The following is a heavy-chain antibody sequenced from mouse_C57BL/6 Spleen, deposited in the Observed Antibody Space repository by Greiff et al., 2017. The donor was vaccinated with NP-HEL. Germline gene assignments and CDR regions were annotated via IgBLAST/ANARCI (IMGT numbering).Heavy chain of an antibody. CDR3: ARSPTMVTAGAMDY. CDR1: GYAFSSSW. V-gene: IGHV1-82*01. Sequence: VQLQQSGPELVKPGASVKISCKASGYAFSSSWMNWVKQRPGKGPEWIGRIYPGDGDTNYNGKFKGKATLTADKSSSTAYMQLSSLTSEDSAVYFCARSPTMVTAGAMDYWGQGTSVTVSS. D-gene: IGHD2-9*01. CDR2: IYPGDGDT. J-gene: IGHJ4*01.